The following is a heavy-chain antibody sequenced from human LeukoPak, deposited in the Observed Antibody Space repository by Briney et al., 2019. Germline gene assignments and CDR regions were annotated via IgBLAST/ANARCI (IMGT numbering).Heavy chain of an antibody. CDR1: GYTFSAYY. CDR3: AREMSDDYGDSPLYY. V-gene: IGHV1-2*02. Sequence: ASVKVSCKTSGYTFSAYYVHWVRQAPGQGLEWMGWINPKSGSTSFPERFQGRVTVTRDMSTATVYMELARLRSDDTAIYFCAREMSDDYGDSPLYYWGQGTLVTVSS. D-gene: IGHD4-17*01. CDR2: INPKSGST. J-gene: IGHJ4*02.